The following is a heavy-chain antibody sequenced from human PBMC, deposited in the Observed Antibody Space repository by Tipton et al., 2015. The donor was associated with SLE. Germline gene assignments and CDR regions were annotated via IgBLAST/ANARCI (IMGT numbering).Heavy chain of an antibody. V-gene: IGHV4-39*07. CDR3: ARFDGSVPVFEF. J-gene: IGHJ4*02. Sequence: TLSLTCTVSGGSISSSSYYWGWIRQPPGKGLEWIGYIYYSGSTYYNPSLRSRLTISVDTSNNQFSLKMTSVTAADTAVYYCARFDGSVPVFEFWGQGTLVTVSS. CDR2: IYYSGST. CDR1: GGSISSSSYY. D-gene: IGHD5-24*01.